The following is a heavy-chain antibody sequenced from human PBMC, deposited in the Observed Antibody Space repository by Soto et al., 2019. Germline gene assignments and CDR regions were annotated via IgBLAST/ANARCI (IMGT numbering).Heavy chain of an antibody. CDR2: IIPIFGTA. Sequence: ASVKVSCKASGGTFSSYAISWVRQAPGQGLEWMGGIIPIFGTANYAQKFQGRVTITADESTSTAYMELSSLRSEDTAVYYCAADSRGPMAPHFDYWGQGALVTVS. CDR3: AADSRGPMAPHFDY. J-gene: IGHJ4*02. V-gene: IGHV1-69*13. D-gene: IGHD3-10*01. CDR1: GGTFSSYA.